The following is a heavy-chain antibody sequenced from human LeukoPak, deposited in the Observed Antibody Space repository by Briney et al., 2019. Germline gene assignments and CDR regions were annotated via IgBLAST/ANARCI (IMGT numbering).Heavy chain of an antibody. D-gene: IGHD3-22*01. CDR1: GGSISSSSYY. V-gene: IGHV4-39*07. Sequence: SETLSLTCTVSGGSISSSSYYWGWIRQPPGKGLEWIGSTYYSGSTYYNPSLRSRVTISVDTSKNQFSLKLSSVTAADTAVYYCARVKAEDYYDSSGYFGYWGQGTLVTVSS. J-gene: IGHJ4*02. CDR3: ARVKAEDYYDSSGYFGY. CDR2: TYYSGST.